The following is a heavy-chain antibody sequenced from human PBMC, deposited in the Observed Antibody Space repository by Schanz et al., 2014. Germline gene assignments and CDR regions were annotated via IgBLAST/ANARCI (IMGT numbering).Heavy chain of an antibody. CDR1: GFPFSDYF. J-gene: IGHJ6*02. D-gene: IGHD2-15*01. Sequence: QVQLVDSGGGLVKPGGSLRLSCTASGFPFSDYFMAWIRQPPGRGLEWVSYISSSSSTRYYADSVKGRFTISRDNAKNSLFLQMNSLRAEDTAVYYCARDFLLEQLGYSHYYYAMDVWGQGTTVTVSS. CDR2: ISSSSSTR. CDR3: ARDFLLEQLGYSHYYYAMDV. V-gene: IGHV3-11*04.